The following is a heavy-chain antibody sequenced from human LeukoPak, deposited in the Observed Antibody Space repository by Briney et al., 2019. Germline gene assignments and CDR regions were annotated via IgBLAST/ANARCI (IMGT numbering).Heavy chain of an antibody. D-gene: IGHD3-10*01. CDR3: AKDEFGTFDY. J-gene: IGHJ4*02. Sequence: SGGSLRLSCAASSFSFNNYAMSWVRQAPGKGLEWVSGISGSGDNTYYANSVKGRFTISRDNSKNTLYLQMNSLRAEDTAVYYCAKDEFGTFDYWGQGTLVTVSS. CDR1: SFSFNNYA. CDR2: ISGSGDNT. V-gene: IGHV3-23*01.